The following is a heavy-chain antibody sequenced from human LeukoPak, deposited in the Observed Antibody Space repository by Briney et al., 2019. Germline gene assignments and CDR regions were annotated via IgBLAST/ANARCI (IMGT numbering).Heavy chain of an antibody. CDR2: ISGSGGST. J-gene: IGHJ4*02. D-gene: IGHD5-24*01. CDR3: ASRRDGYNY. Sequence: GGSLRLSCAASGFTFSIYAMSWVRQAPGKGLEWVSAISGSGGSTYYADSVKGRFTISRDNSKNTQYLQMNSLRAEDTAVYYCASRRDGYNYWGQGTLVTVSP. CDR1: GFTFSIYA. V-gene: IGHV3-23*01.